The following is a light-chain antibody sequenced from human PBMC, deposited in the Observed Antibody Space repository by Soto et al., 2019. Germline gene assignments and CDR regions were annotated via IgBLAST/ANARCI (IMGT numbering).Light chain of an antibody. Sequence: DIQMTQSPSSLSASVGDRVTITCRASQSISRWLAWHQQKPGKATKLLIYGASSLESGVPPRFSGSGSGTELTLTIGSLQPDDFATYYCQQYDTYPLTFGGGTKVEIK. CDR2: GAS. J-gene: IGKJ4*01. CDR1: QSISRW. V-gene: IGKV1-5*01. CDR3: QQYDTYPLT.